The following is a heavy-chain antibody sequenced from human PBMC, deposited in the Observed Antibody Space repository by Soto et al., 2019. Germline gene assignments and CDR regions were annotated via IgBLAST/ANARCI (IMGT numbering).Heavy chain of an antibody. CDR3: ARTMTTSGWFDP. D-gene: IGHD4-17*01. V-gene: IGHV4-30-2*01. Sequence: SETLSLTCAVSGGPITSGGYSWSWIRQPPGKGLEWIGYIYHSGGTYYNPSLKSRVTLSINRTKKQFSLKLKSVTAAETAVYFCARTMTTSGWFDPWGQGTLVTVSS. CDR1: GGPITSGGYS. J-gene: IGHJ5*02. CDR2: IYHSGGT.